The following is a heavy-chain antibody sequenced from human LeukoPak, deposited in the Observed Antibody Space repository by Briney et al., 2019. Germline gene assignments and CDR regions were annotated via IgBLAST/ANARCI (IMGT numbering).Heavy chain of an antibody. J-gene: IGHJ5*02. D-gene: IGHD3-22*01. Sequence: SETLSLTCTVSVGSISSGDYYWSWIRQPPGKGLEWIGYTYYSRSTYYNPSLKSRVTISVDTSKNQFSLKLTSVTAADTAVYYCARPYYYDSRIDPWGQGTLVTVSS. V-gene: IGHV4-30-4*01. CDR1: VGSISSGDYY. CDR3: ARPYYYDSRIDP. CDR2: TYYSRST.